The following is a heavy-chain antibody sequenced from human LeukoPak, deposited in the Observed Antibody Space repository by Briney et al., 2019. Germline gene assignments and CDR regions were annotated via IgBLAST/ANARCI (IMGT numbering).Heavy chain of an antibody. CDR1: GYTFTPYW. Sequence: GESLKISCKGSGYTFTPYWIAWVRQMPGEGLEWMGIIYPGDSDARYSPSFHGQVTISVDESISTAYLQWSSLKVSDTAIYYCARRGGGGSSASAKAFDYWGQGTLVTVSS. CDR2: IYPGDSDA. J-gene: IGHJ4*02. V-gene: IGHV5-51*01. D-gene: IGHD2-15*01. CDR3: ARRGGGGSSASAKAFDY.